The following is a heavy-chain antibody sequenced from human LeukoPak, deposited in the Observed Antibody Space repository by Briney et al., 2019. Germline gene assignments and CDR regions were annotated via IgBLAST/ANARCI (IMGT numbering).Heavy chain of an antibody. CDR3: AKAESGYYYGSSGYLDY. D-gene: IGHD3-22*01. V-gene: IGHV3-9*03. Sequence: GRSLRLSCAASGFTFDDYAMHWVRQAPGKGLEWVSGISWNSGSIGYADSVKGRFTISRDNAKNSLYLQMNSLRAEDMALYYCAKAESGYYYGSSGYLDYWGQGTLVTVSS. J-gene: IGHJ4*02. CDR1: GFTFDDYA. CDR2: ISWNSGSI.